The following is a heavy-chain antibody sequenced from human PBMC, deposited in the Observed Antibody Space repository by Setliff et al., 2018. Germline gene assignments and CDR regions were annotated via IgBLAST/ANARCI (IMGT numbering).Heavy chain of an antibody. V-gene: IGHV1-69*13. Sequence: ASVKVSCKASGGTFSSYAISWVRQAPGQGLEWMGGIIPIFGTANYAQKFQGRVTITAGESTSTAYMELSSLRSEDTAVYYCARDGDNYYDSSGYYLNHAFDIWGQGTMVTVSS. CDR3: ARDGDNYYDSSGYYLNHAFDI. CDR2: IIPIFGTA. CDR1: GGTFSSYA. D-gene: IGHD3-22*01. J-gene: IGHJ3*02.